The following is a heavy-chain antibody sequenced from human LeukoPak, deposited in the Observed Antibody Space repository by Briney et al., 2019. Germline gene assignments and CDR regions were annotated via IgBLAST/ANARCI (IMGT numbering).Heavy chain of an antibody. CDR3: AGYNFYYFDY. CDR2: IYYSGTT. D-gene: IGHD5-24*01. J-gene: IGHJ4*01. CDR1: GGSISGSGYY. Sequence: PSETLSLTCTVSGGSISGSGYYWGWIRQPPGKGLEWIGSIYYSGTTYYNPSLESRVTISVDTSDNQFSLKLTSVTAADSAVYFCAGYNFYYFDYWGQGTLVTVFS. V-gene: IGHV4-39*01.